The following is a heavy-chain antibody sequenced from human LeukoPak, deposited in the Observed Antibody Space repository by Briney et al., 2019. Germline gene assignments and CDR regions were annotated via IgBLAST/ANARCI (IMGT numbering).Heavy chain of an antibody. J-gene: IGHJ4*02. CDR1: GGSISSYY. CDR3: ARSATQYFFDY. CDR2: IYYSGST. V-gene: IGHV4-59*01. D-gene: IGHD3-3*01. Sequence: SETLSLTCTVSGGSISSYYWSWIRQPPGKGLEWIGYIYYSGSTNYNPSLKSRVTISVDTSKNQFSLKLSSVTAADTAVYYCARSATQYFFDYWGQGTLVTVSS.